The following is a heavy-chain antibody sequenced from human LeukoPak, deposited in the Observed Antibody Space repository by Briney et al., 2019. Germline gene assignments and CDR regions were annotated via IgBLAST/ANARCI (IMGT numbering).Heavy chain of an antibody. CDR3: ARRTLSGVIPLGAFDI. CDR2: IYYSGST. Sequence: SETLSLTCTVSGGSISSSSYYWGWIRQPPGKGLEWIGSIYYSGSTYYNPSLKSRVTISVDTSKNQFSLKLSSVTAADTAVYYCARRTLSGVIPLGAFDIWGQGTMVTVSS. D-gene: IGHD3-16*01. V-gene: IGHV4-39*01. J-gene: IGHJ3*02. CDR1: GGSISSSSYY.